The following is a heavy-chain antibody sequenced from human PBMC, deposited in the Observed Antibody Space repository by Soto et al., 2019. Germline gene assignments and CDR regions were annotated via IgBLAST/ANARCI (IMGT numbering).Heavy chain of an antibody. J-gene: IGHJ4*02. D-gene: IGHD2-15*01. Sequence: GGSLRLSCEASGFTFSKFDMHWVRQPTGKGLEWVSTIGISGDTYYAVSVKGRFTISRDNAKNSLSLQMNSLRAGDTTLYFCARGQEVGARFFDSWGQGTQVTVSS. V-gene: IGHV3-13*04. CDR1: GFTFSKFD. CDR3: ARGQEVGARFFDS. CDR2: IGISGDT.